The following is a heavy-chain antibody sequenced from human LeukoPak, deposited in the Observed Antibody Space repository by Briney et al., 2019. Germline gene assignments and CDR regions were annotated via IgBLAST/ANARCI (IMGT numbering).Heavy chain of an antibody. CDR1: GFFFSSYA. CDR2: IFGAGKNTT. Sequence: GGSLRLSCAASGFFFSSYAMNWVRKAPGKGLAWVSIIFGAGKNTTYYADSVKGRFTVSRDNSKNTLYLQMTNLRPEDTAKYYCAKRNTMIRGGPSFDYWGQGILVAVSS. CDR3: AKRNTMIRGGPSFDY. D-gene: IGHD3-10*01. V-gene: IGHV3-23*03. J-gene: IGHJ4*02.